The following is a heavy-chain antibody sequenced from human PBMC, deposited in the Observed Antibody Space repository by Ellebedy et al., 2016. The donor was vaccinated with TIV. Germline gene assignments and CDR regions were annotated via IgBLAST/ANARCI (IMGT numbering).Heavy chain of an antibody. CDR1: GHTFTSYD. CDR2: MNPNSGNT. Sequence: ASVKVSCKASGHTFTSYDINWVRQATGQGLEWMGWMNPNSGNTGYAQKFQGRVTITRNTSISTAYMELSSLRSEDTAVYYCARGLRASGSFWFDPWGQGILVTVFS. V-gene: IGHV1-8*03. J-gene: IGHJ5*02. CDR3: ARGLRASGSFWFDP. D-gene: IGHD3-10*01.